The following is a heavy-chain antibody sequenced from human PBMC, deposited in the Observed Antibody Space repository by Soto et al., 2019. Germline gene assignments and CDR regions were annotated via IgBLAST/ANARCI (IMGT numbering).Heavy chain of an antibody. Sequence: QLQLQESGSGLVKPSQTLSLTCAVSGGSISSGGYSWSWIRQPPGKGLEWIGYIYHSGSTYYNPSLQXRXTXSXXRSKNQVSLKLSSVTAADTAVYYCAGGIAARPLGYWGQGTLVTVSS. D-gene: IGHD6-6*01. CDR1: GGSISSGGYS. CDR3: AGGIAARPLGY. CDR2: IYHSGST. V-gene: IGHV4-30-2*01. J-gene: IGHJ4*02.